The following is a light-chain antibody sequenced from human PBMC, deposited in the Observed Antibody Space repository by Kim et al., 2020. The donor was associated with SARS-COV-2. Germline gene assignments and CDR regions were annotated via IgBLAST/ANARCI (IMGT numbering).Light chain of an antibody. CDR2: GAS. CDR3: QQYGSSPYT. V-gene: IGKV3-20*01. J-gene: IGKJ2*01. CDR1: QSVSIYS. Sequence: LTPGESASLSCRATQSVSIYSLTWYQQKPAPAPRLLFYGASSRATGIPDRFSGSGSGTDFSLTISRLEPEDFTVYYCQQYGSSPYTFGQGTKLEI.